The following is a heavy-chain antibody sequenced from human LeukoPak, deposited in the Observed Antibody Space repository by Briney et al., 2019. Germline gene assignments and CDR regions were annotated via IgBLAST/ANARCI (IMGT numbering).Heavy chain of an antibody. Sequence: GGSLRLSCAASGFTFSNYAMHWVRQAPGKGLEWVTIISSDGRNNYYYADSVRGRFTISRDNSKNMLYLQMNSLRAEDTAVYYCARDSPTPYAFWSGRLDYWGQGTLITVSS. CDR3: ARDSPTPYAFWSGRLDY. CDR1: GFTFSNYA. D-gene: IGHD3-3*01. V-gene: IGHV3-30*04. CDR2: ISSDGRNNY. J-gene: IGHJ4*02.